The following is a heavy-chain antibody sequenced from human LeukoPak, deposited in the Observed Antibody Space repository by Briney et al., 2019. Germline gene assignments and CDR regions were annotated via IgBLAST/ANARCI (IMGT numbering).Heavy chain of an antibody. V-gene: IGHV3-11*06. Sequence: GGALRLSCAASGFAFSDYYMTWIRQAPGKGLEWVSYISSGSTYTNYGDAVKGRFIISRDNAKNSLYLQMNSLRAEDTAVYYCARVSSSSTNYFDSWGQGTLVTVSS. CDR1: GFAFSDYY. CDR3: ARVSSSSTNYFDS. CDR2: ISSGSTYT. J-gene: IGHJ4*02. D-gene: IGHD6-19*01.